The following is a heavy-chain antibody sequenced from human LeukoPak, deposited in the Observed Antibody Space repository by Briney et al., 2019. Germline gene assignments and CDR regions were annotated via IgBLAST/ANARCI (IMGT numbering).Heavy chain of an antibody. J-gene: IGHJ6*03. CDR2: INSDGSST. CDR3: ARGGYYYYYYMDV. Sequence: PGGSLRLSCAASGFTFSSYWMHWVRQAPGKGLVWVSRINSDGSSTSYADSVKGRFTISRDNAKNTLYLQMNSLRAEDTAVYYCARGGYYYYYYMDVWGKGTTVTTSS. V-gene: IGHV3-74*01. CDR1: GFTFSSYW.